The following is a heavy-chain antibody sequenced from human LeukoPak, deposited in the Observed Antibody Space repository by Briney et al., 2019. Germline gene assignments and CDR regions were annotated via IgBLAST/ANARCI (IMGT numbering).Heavy chain of an antibody. CDR1: QFTFNNNA. J-gene: IGHJ4*02. CDR3: TRFRGSGSSTLYSFDY. Sequence: GGSLRLSCAASQFTFNNNAMSWVRQAPGKGLEWVSGLSGDSSSIYYAASVKGRFAISRDNSKNMLYLQMNSLRAEDTAVYYCTRFRGSGSSTLYSFDYWGQGSLVTVAP. D-gene: IGHD3-10*01. V-gene: IGHV3-23*01. CDR2: LSGDSSSI.